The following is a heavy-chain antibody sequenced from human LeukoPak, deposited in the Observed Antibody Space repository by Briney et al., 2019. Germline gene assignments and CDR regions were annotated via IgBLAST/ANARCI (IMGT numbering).Heavy chain of an antibody. J-gene: IGHJ6*03. D-gene: IGHD3-10*01. CDR1: GGSFSGYY. CDR3: ARENYYGSGSYENYYYYYMDV. V-gene: IGHV3-9*01. CDR2: ISWNSGSI. Sequence: LSLTCAVYGGSFSGYYWSWVRQAPGKGLEWVSGISWNSGSIAYADSVKGRFTISGDNAKNSLYLQMNSLRAEDTAVYYCARENYYGSGSYENYYYYYMDVWGKGTTVTVSS.